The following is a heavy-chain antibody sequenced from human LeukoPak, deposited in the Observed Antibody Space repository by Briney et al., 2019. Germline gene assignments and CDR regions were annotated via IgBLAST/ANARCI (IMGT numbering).Heavy chain of an antibody. CDR1: EFTFSSYE. D-gene: IGHD5-24*01. V-gene: IGHV3-48*03. Sequence: PGGSLRLSCAASEFTFSSYEMNWVRQAPGKGLEWVSYITSSGRTIYYADSVKGRFTISRDNAKSTLYLQMESLRDEDSAVYFCARDGYNLFDPWGQGTLVTVSS. CDR2: ITSSGRTI. CDR3: ARDGYNLFDP. J-gene: IGHJ5*02.